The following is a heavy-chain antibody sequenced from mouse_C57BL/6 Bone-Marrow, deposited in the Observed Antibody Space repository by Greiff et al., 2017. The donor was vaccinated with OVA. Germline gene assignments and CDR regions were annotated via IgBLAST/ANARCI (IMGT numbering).Heavy chain of an antibody. J-gene: IGHJ2*01. D-gene: IGHD2-4*01. CDR2: SRNKANDYTT. Sequence: EVKLVDSGGGLVQSGRSLRLSCATSGFTFSDFYMEWVRQAPGKGLEWIAASRNKANDYTTEYSASVKGRFIVSRDTSQSILYLQMNALRAEDTAIYYCARDASDYAYFDYWGQGTTLTVSS. CDR1: GFTFSDFY. CDR3: ARDASDYAYFDY. V-gene: IGHV7-1*01.